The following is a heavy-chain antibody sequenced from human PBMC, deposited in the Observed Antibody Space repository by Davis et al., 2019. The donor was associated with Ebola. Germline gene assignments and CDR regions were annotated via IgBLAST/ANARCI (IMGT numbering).Heavy chain of an antibody. CDR3: ARDENSNYGFYYYGMDV. CDR1: GGTFSSYA. CDR2: MNPNSGNT. D-gene: IGHD4-11*01. J-gene: IGHJ6*02. Sequence: AASVKVSCKASGGTFSSYATNWVRQATGQGLEWMGWMNPNSGNTGYAQKFQGRVTMTRNTSISTAYMELSSLRSEDTAVYYCARDENSNYGFYYYGMDVWGQGTTVTVSS. V-gene: IGHV1-8*02.